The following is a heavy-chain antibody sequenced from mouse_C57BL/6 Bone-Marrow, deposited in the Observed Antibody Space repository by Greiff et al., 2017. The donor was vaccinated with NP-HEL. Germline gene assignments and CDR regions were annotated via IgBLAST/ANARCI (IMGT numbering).Heavy chain of an antibody. D-gene: IGHD4-1*01. Sequence: QVTLKESGPGILQSSQTLSLTCSFSGFSLSTSGMGVSWIRQPSGKGLEWLAHIYWDDDKRYNPSLKSRLTISKDTSRNQVFLKITSVDTADTATYYCARKEGNWDGIFDYWGQGTTLTVSS. CDR3: ARKEGNWDGIFDY. V-gene: IGHV8-12*01. CDR1: GFSLSTSGMG. CDR2: IYWDDDK. J-gene: IGHJ2*01.